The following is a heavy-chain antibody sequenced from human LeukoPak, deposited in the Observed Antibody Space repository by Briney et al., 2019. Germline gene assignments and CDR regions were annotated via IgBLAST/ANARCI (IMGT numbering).Heavy chain of an antibody. CDR3: ASSRYSGHDWAVDY. D-gene: IGHD5-12*01. Sequence: GGSLRLSCAASGFTFNSYWMHWVRQATGKGLVWVSRINSDGSSTSYADSVKGRFTISRDNAKNTLYLQMNRLRAEDTAVYYCASSRYSGHDWAVDYWGQGTLVTVSS. J-gene: IGHJ4*02. CDR1: GFTFNSYW. CDR2: INSDGSST. V-gene: IGHV3-74*01.